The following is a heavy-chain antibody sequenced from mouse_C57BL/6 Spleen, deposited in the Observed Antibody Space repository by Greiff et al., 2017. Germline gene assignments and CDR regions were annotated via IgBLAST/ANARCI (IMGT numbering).Heavy chain of an antibody. CDR2: INPYNGGT. D-gene: IGHD1-1*01. Sequence: VQLQQSGPVLVKPGASVKMSCKASGYTFTDYYMNWVKQSHGKSLEWIGVINPYNGGTSYNQKFKGKATLTVDKSSSTAYMELNSLTSEDSAVYYCARANYGSRKGFAYWGQGTLVTVSA. CDR1: GYTFTDYY. J-gene: IGHJ3*01. V-gene: IGHV1-19*01. CDR3: ARANYGSRKGFAY.